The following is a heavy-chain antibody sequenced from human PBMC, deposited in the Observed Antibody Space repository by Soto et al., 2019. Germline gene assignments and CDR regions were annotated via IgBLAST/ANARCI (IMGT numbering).Heavy chain of an antibody. V-gene: IGHV3-23*01. CDR3: AKGRDSVIRHGMDV. J-gene: IGHJ6*02. D-gene: IGHD2-15*01. Sequence: EVQLLESGGGLVQPGGSLRLSCAASGFTFSNYAMNWVRQAPGKGLEWVSVISGSGGSTYYADSVKGRFTISRDSSKNTLYLQMTSLRAEDTAVYHCAKGRDSVIRHGMDVWGQGTTVTVSS. CDR2: ISGSGGST. CDR1: GFTFSNYA.